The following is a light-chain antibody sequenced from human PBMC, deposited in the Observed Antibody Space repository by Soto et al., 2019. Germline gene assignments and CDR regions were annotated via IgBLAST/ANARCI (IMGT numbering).Light chain of an antibody. Sequence: GISIYLAWYQQNPGKVPKLLIYAASTLQSGVPSRFSGSGSGTDFTLTIINRLHQDDATSYYLQRSYSPLTFGVGTKVDIK. CDR2: AAS. J-gene: IGKJ4*01. V-gene: IGKV1-27*01. CDR1: GISIY. CDR3: LQRSYSPLT.